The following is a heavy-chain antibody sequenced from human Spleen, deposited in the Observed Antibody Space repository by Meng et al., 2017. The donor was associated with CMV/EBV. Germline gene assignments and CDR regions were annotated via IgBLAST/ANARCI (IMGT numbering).Heavy chain of an antibody. J-gene: IGHJ4*02. D-gene: IGHD3-22*01. CDR2: INPNSGGT. V-gene: IGHV1-2*02. CDR3: ARDQYYYDTSGPFDC. Sequence: ASVKVSCKASGYTFTGYYMHWVRQAPGQGLEWMGWINPNSGGTKYAQKFQGRVTMTRDTSISTAYMELSRLRSDDTAVYFCARDQYYYDTSGPFDCWGQGTLVTVSS. CDR1: GYTFTGYY.